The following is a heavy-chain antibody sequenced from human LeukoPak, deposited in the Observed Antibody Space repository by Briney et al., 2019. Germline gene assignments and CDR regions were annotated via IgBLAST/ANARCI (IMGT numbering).Heavy chain of an antibody. V-gene: IGHV4-59*08. CDR1: GVSISSYY. CDR3: ARHDGSSWYYAFDV. Sequence: SETLSLTCTVSGVSISSYYWSWLRQPPGKGLKWIGNIYYSGSTNYNPSLKSRVTISLDTSKNQFSLKLSSVTAADTAVYYCARHDGSSWYYAFDVWGQGTMVTVSS. J-gene: IGHJ3*01. CDR2: IYYSGST. D-gene: IGHD6-13*01.